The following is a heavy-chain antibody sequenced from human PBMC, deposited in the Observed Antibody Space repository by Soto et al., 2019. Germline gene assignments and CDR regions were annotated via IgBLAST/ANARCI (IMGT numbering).Heavy chain of an antibody. CDR3: AKDGLAYYDFWSGYLAGLRNAFDI. V-gene: IGHV1-3*01. Sequence: QVQLVQSGAEVKKPGASVKVSCKASGYTFTSYAMHWVRQAPGQRLEWMGWINAGNGNTKYSQKFQGRVTITRDTSASTAYMELSSLRSEDTAVYYCAKDGLAYYDFWSGYLAGLRNAFDIWGQGTMVTVSS. D-gene: IGHD3-3*01. J-gene: IGHJ3*02. CDR2: INAGNGNT. CDR1: GYTFTSYA.